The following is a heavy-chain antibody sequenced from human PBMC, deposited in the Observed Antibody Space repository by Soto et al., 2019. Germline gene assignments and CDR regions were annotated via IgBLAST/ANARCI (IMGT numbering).Heavy chain of an antibody. CDR2: IVYNGDT. CDR1: VFTLMTNG. CDR3: TGHGGNSY. J-gene: IGHJ4*02. D-gene: IGHD1-26*01. Sequence: PGWALRLSCAASVFTLMTNGMSWVRQAPGKGLECVSSIVYNGDTSYADSVKGRFTISRDISENTLYLEMNRLRAEDTAVYYCTGHGGNSYLGQGTLVTVSS. V-gene: IGHV3-23*01.